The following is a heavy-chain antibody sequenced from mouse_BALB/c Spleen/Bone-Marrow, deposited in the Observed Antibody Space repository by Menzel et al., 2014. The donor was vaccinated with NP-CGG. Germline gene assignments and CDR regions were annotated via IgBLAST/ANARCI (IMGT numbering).Heavy chain of an antibody. CDR2: INNNRGDT. D-gene: IGHD2-4*01. V-gene: IGHV5-6-3*01. Sequence: EVMLVESGGGLVQPGGSLKLSCAASGFTFSSYGMSWVRQTPDKRLEMIATINNNRGDTYYPDSVKGRFTISRDNARNTLYLQMSSLKSEGTAMYYCARGYDYSSWFAYWGQGTLVTVSP. CDR1: GFTFSSYG. J-gene: IGHJ3*01. CDR3: ARGYDYSSWFAY.